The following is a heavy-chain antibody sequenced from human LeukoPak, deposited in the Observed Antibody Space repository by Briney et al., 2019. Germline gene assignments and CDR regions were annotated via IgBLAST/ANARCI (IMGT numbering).Heavy chain of an antibody. CDR2: IYSGGST. CDR1: GFTVRSNY. CDR3: ARGLGSSWVFDY. V-gene: IGHV3-66*01. J-gene: IGHJ4*02. Sequence: GGSLRLSCAASGFTVRSNYMSWVRQAPGKGLEWVSVIYSGGSTYYADSVKGRFTISRDNSKNTLYLQMNSLRAEDTAVYYCARGLGSSWVFDYWGQGTLVTVSS. D-gene: IGHD6-13*01.